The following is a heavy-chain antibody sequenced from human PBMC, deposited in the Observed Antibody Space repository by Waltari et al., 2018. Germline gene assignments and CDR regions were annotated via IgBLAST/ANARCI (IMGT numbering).Heavy chain of an antibody. CDR3: ARGRRWLQLSD. Sequence: VQLQQWGAGLFKPSEALSLRCAVPVGSSRVYTWMWIRQSPGKWLEWIGEISHSGGTNYNPSLKSRINISVDMSKNQFSLKLKSVTAADTAVYYCARGRRWLQLSDWGEGTPVTVSS. V-gene: IGHV4-34*01. J-gene: IGHJ4*02. CDR2: ISHSGGT. D-gene: IGHD5-18*01. CDR1: VGSSRVYT.